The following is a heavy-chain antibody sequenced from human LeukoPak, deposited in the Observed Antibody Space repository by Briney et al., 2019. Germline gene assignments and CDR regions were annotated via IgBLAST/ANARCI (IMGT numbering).Heavy chain of an antibody. CDR3: ARVTTAGGYGTYYYYGMDV. J-gene: IGHJ6*02. CDR1: GGSISSYY. V-gene: IGHV4-59*01. CDR2: IYYSGST. D-gene: IGHD1-26*01. Sequence: SETLSLTCTVSGGSISSYYWSWIRQPPGKGLEWIGYIYYSGSTNYNPSLKRRVTISVDTSKNQFSLKLSSVTAADTAVYYCARVTTAGGYGTYYYYGMDVWGQGTTVTVSS.